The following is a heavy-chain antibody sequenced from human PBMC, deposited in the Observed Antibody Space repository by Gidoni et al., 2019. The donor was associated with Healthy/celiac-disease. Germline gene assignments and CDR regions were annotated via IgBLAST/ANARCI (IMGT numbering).Heavy chain of an antibody. CDR1: ALTFSSYW. CDR2: INSDGSSP. D-gene: IGHD6-13*01. CDR3: ASARYSSSWTSQH. V-gene: IGHV3-74*01. Sequence: EVQLVESGGGVVQPGGALRLSCAASALTFSSYWMHWVRPAPGKGLVWVSRINSDGSSPSYADSVKGRFTISRDNAKNTLYLQMNSLRAEVTAVYYCASARYSSSWTSQHWGQGTLVTVSS. J-gene: IGHJ1*01.